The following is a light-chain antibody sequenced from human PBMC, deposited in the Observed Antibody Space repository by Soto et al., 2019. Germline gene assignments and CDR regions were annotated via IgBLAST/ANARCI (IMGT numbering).Light chain of an antibody. V-gene: IGKV3-15*01. CDR3: QQYNNWPPWT. CDR1: QSVSSN. CDR2: GAS. J-gene: IGKJ1*01. Sequence: EIVMTQSPATLSVSPGERATLSCRASQSVSSNVAWYQQKPGQAPRLLIYGASTSATGIPARFSGSGSGTEFTLTISSLQSADFAVYYCQQYNNWPPWTFGQGTKVEIK.